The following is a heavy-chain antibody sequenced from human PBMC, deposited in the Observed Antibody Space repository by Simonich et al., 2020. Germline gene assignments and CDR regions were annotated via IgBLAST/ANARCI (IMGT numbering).Heavy chain of an antibody. D-gene: IGHD3-22*01. CDR3: ARDWYYYDSSGYYSDAFDI. Sequence: QVQLVQSGAEVKKPGASVKVSCKASGYTFTGYYMHWVRQAPGQGLEGMGRINPNSGGTNYAKKFQGRVTMTRDTSISTAYMELSRLRSDDTAVYYCARDWYYYDSSGYYSDAFDIWGQGTMVTVSS. CDR1: GYTFTGYY. V-gene: IGHV1-2*06. CDR2: INPNSGGT. J-gene: IGHJ3*02.